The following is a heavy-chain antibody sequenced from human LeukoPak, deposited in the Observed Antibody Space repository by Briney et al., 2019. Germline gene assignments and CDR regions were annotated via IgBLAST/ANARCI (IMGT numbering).Heavy chain of an antibody. CDR3: ARDLNLGTTDSY. Sequence: PGGSLRLSCAATGFTFTAYGMHWVRQAPGKGLEWLAVISFDGSGQYYADSVKGRFTISRDDSKNMLYPQMNSLRVENTAVYYCARDLNLGTTDSYWGQGTLVTISS. CDR1: GFTFTAYG. J-gene: IGHJ4*02. D-gene: IGHD1-14*01. CDR2: ISFDGSGQ. V-gene: IGHV3-30*03.